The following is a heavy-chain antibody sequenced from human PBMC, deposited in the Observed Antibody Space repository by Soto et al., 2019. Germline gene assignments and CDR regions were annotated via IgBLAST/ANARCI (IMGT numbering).Heavy chain of an antibody. J-gene: IGHJ4*02. CDR3: ARGVRPNYFDY. CDR2: IYYSGST. CDR1: GGSISSGGYY. D-gene: IGHD3-22*01. V-gene: IGHV4-31*03. Sequence: SETLSLTCTVSGGSISSGGYYWSWIRQHPGKGLEWIGYIYYSGSTYYNPSLKSRVTISVDTSKNQFSLKLSSVTAADTAVYYCARGVRPNYFDYWGQGTLVTVSS.